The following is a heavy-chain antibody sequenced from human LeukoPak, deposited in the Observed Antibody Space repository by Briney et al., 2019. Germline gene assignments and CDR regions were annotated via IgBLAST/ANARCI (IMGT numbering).Heavy chain of an antibody. Sequence: GGSLRLSCAASGFTFSSYGMSWVRQAPGKGLEWVSYISSSSSTIYYADSVKGRFTISRDNAKNSLYLQMNSLRDEDTAVYYCARDAYCGGDCYSGDAFDIWGQGTMVTVSS. CDR3: ARDAYCGGDCYSGDAFDI. V-gene: IGHV3-48*02. CDR2: ISSSSSTI. J-gene: IGHJ3*02. D-gene: IGHD2-21*02. CDR1: GFTFSSYG.